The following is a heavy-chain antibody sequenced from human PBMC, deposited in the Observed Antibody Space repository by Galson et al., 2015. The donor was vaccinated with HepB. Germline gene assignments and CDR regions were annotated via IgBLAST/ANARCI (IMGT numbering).Heavy chain of an antibody. CDR2: ISVYTGNT. CDR3: ARGEYPDFWSGSGYFDY. V-gene: IGHV1-18*01. CDR1: GYSLISHG. Sequence: SVKVSCKASGYSLISHGIRWVRQAPGQGLEWMGWISVYTGNTNYAQKFQGRVTMTTDTSTSTAYMELRSLRSDDTAVYYCARGEYPDFWSGSGYFDYWGQGTLVTVSS. D-gene: IGHD3-3*01. J-gene: IGHJ4*02.